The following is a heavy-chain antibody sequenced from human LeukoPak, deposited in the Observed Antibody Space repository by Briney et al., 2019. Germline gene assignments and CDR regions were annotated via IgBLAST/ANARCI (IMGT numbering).Heavy chain of an antibody. V-gene: IGHV3-66*02. J-gene: IGHJ3*02. CDR3: ARDMNQWPNNDAFDI. CDR1: GFTVSSNY. D-gene: IGHD6-19*01. Sequence: GGSLRLSXAASGFTVSSNYMSWVRQAPGKGLEWVSAIYSGGSTYYADSVKGRFTISRDNSKNTLYLQMNSLRAEDTAVYYCARDMNQWPNNDAFDIWGQGTMVTVSS. CDR2: IYSGGST.